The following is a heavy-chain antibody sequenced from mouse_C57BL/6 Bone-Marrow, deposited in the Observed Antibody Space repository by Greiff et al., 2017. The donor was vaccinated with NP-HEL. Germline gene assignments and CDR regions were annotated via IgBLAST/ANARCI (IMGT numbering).Heavy chain of an antibody. D-gene: IGHD2-5*01. CDR1: GYAFSSSW. V-gene: IGHV1-82*01. CDR3: ARGEDYSNYVGY. J-gene: IGHJ2*01. Sequence: QVQLQQSGPELVKPGASVKISCKASGYAFSSSWMNWVKQRPGKGLEWIGRIYPGDGDTNYNGKFKGKATLTADKSSSTAYMQLSSLTSEDSAVYFCARGEDYSNYVGYWGKGTTLTVSS. CDR2: IYPGDGDT.